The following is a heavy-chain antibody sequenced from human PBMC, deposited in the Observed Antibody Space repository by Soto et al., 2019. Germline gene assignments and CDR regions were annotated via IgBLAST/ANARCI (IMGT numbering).Heavy chain of an antibody. V-gene: IGHV5-51*01. Sequence: PGESLKISCKGSGYSFTSYWIGWVRQMPGKGLEWMGIIYPGDSDTRYSPSFQGQVTISAEDTAVYYCAREVEVGATLYYYYYGMDVWGQGTTVTVSS. CDR3: MDV. D-gene: IGHD1-26*01. CDR2: IYPGDSDT. J-gene: IGHJ6*02. CDR1: GYSFTSYW.